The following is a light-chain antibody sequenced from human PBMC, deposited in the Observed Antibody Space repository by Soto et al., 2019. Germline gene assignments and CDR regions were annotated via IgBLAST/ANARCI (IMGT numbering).Light chain of an antibody. Sequence: QAVMTQPPSVSAAPGQKVTISCSGSSSNIGGNSVSWYQQLPGTAPKLIIYEVTYRPSGVSHRFSASKSGNTASLTISGLQAGDEADYYCISYTGSSTSYVFGTGTKLTVL. CDR1: SSNIGGNS. J-gene: IGLJ1*01. CDR2: EVT. CDR3: ISYTGSSTSYV. V-gene: IGLV2-14*01.